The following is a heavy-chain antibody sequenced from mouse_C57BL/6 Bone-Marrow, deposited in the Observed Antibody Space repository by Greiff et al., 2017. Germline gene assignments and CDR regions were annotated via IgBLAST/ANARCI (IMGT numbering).Heavy chain of an antibody. CDR2: INPSSGYT. J-gene: IGHJ2*01. Sequence: VQLQQSGAELARPGASVKMSCKASGYTFTSYTMHWVKQRPGQGLEWIGYINPSSGYTKYNQKFKDKATFTADTSSNTAYMQLSSLTTEDSAIDYCARDGDYYGSLFDYWGQGTTLTVSA. V-gene: IGHV1-4*01. CDR3: ARDGDYYGSLFDY. CDR1: GYTFTSYT. D-gene: IGHD1-1*01.